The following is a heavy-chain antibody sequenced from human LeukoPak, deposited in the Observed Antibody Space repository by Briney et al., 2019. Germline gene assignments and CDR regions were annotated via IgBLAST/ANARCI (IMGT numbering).Heavy chain of an antibody. CDR1: GLTLISYA. CDR3: ARWDSKAPIIVALFDN. CDR2: LSGFGFSK. Sequence: GGPLSFSCVTPGLTLISYAIHWFGRAPGKGLDWLAVLSGFGFSKYYADSVKGRFTISRDSTKSTVYLDISDLRTEDTAVYHCARWDSKAPIIVALFDNWGQGTLVTVSS. V-gene: IGHV3-30-3*01. J-gene: IGHJ4*02. D-gene: IGHD3-16*02.